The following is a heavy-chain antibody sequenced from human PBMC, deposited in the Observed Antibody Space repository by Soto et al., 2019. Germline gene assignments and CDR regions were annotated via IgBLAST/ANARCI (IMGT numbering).Heavy chain of an antibody. CDR3: ARTAAAGKYYYGMDV. CDR2: IYPGDSDT. J-gene: IGHJ6*02. V-gene: IGHV5-51*01. CDR1: GYSFTSYW. D-gene: IGHD6-13*01. Sequence: GESLKISCKGSGYSFTSYWIGWVRQMPGKGLECMGIIYPGDSDTRYSPSFQGQVTISADNSISTAYLQWSSLKASDTAMYYCARTAAAGKYYYGMDVWGQGTTVTVSS.